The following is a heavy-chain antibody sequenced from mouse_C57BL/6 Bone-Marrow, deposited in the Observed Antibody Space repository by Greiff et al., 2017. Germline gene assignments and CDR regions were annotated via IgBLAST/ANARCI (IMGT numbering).Heavy chain of an antibody. V-gene: IGHV1-64*01. D-gene: IGHD2-2*01. J-gene: IGHJ3*01. CDR2: IHPNSGST. Sequence: QVQLQQPGAELVKPGASVKLSCKASGYTFTSYWMHWVKQRPGLGLEWIGMIHPNSGSTNYNEKFKSKATLTVDKSSSTAYMQLSSLTSEDSAVYYCARWLPAWFAYWGQGTLVTVSA. CDR3: ARWLPAWFAY. CDR1: GYTFTSYW.